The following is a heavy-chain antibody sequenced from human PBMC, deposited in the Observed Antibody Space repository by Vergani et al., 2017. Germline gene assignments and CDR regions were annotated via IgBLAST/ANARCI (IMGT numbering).Heavy chain of an antibody. D-gene: IGHD6-19*01. Sequence: QVQLQESGPGLVKPSQTLSLTCTVSGGSFSTRGQSWTWLRQSSGKGLGWIGRIYTSGATNYNPSLRSRAIMSVDASKKQFSLKLTSVSAADTAVYYCASDTHSGQRADLWGQGILVTVTS. CDR1: GGSFSTRGQS. V-gene: IGHV4-61*02. CDR3: ASDTHSGQRADL. J-gene: IGHJ5*02. CDR2: IYTSGAT.